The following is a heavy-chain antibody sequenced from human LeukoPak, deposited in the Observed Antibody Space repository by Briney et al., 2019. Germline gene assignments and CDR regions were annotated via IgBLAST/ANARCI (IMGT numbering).Heavy chain of an antibody. D-gene: IGHD3-3*01. Sequence: GGSLRLSCAASGFTFSSYGMHWVRQAPGKGLEWVAFIRYDGSNKYYADSVKGRFTISRDNSENTLYLQMNSLRAEDTAVYYCARDGVWRDYEGDAFDIWGQGTMVTVSS. CDR2: IRYDGSNK. J-gene: IGHJ3*02. CDR1: GFTFSSYG. V-gene: IGHV3-30*02. CDR3: ARDGVWRDYEGDAFDI.